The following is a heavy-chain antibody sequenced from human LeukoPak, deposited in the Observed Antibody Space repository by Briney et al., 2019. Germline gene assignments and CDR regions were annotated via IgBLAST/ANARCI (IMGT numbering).Heavy chain of an antibody. CDR2: IYHSGST. J-gene: IGHJ4*02. V-gene: IGHV4-38-2*02. CDR1: GYSITSGYY. CDR3: VRDLYSSGWFNFDY. Sequence: PSETLSLTCAVSGYSITSGYYWGWIRQPPGKGLEWIGGIYHSGSTYYNPSLKSRVTISVDTSKNQFSLKLSSVTAADTAVYYCVRDLYSSGWFNFDYWGQGTLVTVSS. D-gene: IGHD6-19*01.